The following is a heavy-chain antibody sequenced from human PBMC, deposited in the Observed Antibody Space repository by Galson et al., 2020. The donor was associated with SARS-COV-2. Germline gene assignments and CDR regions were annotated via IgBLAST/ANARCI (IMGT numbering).Heavy chain of an antibody. CDR2: ISYDGSET. CDR3: ARDRAAVRLNILGVVINGFDY. D-gene: IGHD3-3*02. V-gene: IGHV3-30*01. Sequence: GGSLRLSCAASGFTFSSYTMHWVRQAPGKGLEWVAVISYDGSETYYSDSVKGRFTISRDDSKNTLYLQMNNLRPEDTAVYYCARDRAAVRLNILGVVINGFDYWGQGALVTVSA. J-gene: IGHJ4*02. CDR1: GFTFSSYT.